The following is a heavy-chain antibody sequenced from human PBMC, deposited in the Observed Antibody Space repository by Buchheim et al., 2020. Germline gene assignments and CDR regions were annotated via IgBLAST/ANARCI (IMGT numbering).Heavy chain of an antibody. CDR3: ARGGPYSSSSSYYYYYYGVDV. V-gene: IGHV3-48*01. CDR1: GFTFSSYS. D-gene: IGHD6-6*01. Sequence: EVQLVESGGGLAQPGGSLRLSCAASGFTFSSYSMKWVRQAPGKGLEWVSYISSSSSPIYSADSVKGRFTISRDNAKNSLYLQMHSLRAEDTAVYYCARGGPYSSSSSYYYYYYGVDVWGQGTT. CDR2: ISSSSSPI. J-gene: IGHJ6*02.